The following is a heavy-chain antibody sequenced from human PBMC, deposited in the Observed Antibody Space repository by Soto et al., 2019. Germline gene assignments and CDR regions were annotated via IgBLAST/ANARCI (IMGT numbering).Heavy chain of an antibody. D-gene: IGHD2-15*01. CDR3: AKDLGGEMHAFDI. CDR1: GFGFGGYA. J-gene: IGHJ3*02. V-gene: IGHV3-9*01. CDR2: MSWNSGNI. Sequence: SLRHSCVAXGFGFGGYAMLRVRQVAGKGLGWVSGMSWNSGNIGYADPVKGRFTISRDNAKTSLYLQMNSLSAEDTALYYGAKDLGGEMHAFDIWGQGTMVTVSS.